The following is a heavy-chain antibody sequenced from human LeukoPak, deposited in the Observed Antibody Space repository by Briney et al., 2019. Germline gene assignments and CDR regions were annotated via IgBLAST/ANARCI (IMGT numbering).Heavy chain of an antibody. J-gene: IGHJ3*02. Sequence: PSETLSLTCAVYGGSFSGYYWSWIRQPPGKGLEWIGEINHSGSTNYNPSLKSRVTISVDTSKHQFSLKLSSVTAADTAVYYCARADNYDFWSGYAANPDRPDAFDIWGQGTMVTVSS. CDR2: INHSGST. CDR3: ARADNYDFWSGYAANPDRPDAFDI. D-gene: IGHD3-3*01. CDR1: GGSFSGYY. V-gene: IGHV4-34*01.